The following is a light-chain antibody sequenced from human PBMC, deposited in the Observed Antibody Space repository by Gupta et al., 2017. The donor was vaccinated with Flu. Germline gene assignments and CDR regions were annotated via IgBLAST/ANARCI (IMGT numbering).Light chain of an antibody. CDR1: QSVSSSY. CDR3: QQYGSSPLYS. CDR2: GAS. V-gene: IGKV3-20*01. Sequence: EIVLTQSPGTLSLSPGESATLSCRASQSVSSSYLAWYQQTPGQATRLLIYGASSRATGIPDRLSGSGSGTDFTLTISRLEPEDFAVYYCQQYGSSPLYSFGQGTKLEIK. J-gene: IGKJ2*03.